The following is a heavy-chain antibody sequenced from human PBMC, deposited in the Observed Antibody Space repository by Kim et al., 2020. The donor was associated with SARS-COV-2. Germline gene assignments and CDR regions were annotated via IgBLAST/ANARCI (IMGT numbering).Heavy chain of an antibody. CDR3: ARGALGGSGSYPFDY. CDR2: ISAYNGNT. V-gene: IGHV1-18*01. CDR1: GYTFTSYG. Sequence: ASVKVSCKASGYTFTSYGISWVRQAPGQGLEWMGWISAYNGNTNYAQKLQGRVTMTTDTSTSTAYMELRSLRSDDTAVYYCARGALGGSGSYPFDYWGQGTLVTVSS. J-gene: IGHJ4*02. D-gene: IGHD3-10*01.